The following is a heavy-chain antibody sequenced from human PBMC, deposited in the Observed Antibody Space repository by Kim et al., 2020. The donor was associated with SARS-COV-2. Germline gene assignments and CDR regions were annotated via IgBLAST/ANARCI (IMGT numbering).Heavy chain of an antibody. D-gene: IGHD3-9*01. Sequence: ASVKVSCKASGYTFTSYGISWVRQAPGQGLEWMGWISAYNGNTNYAQKLQGRVTMTTDTSTSTAYMELRSLRSDDTAVYYCARDLRPLRYFDWLLELYFDYWGQGTLVTVSS. CDR1: GYTFTSYG. CDR2: ISAYNGNT. J-gene: IGHJ4*02. CDR3: ARDLRPLRYFDWLLELYFDY. V-gene: IGHV1-18*01.